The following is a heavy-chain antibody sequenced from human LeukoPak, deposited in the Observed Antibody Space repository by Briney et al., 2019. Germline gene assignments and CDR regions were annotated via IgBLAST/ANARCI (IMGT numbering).Heavy chain of an antibody. Sequence: SETLSLTCTVSGVSISSYYWSWIRQPPGKGLEWSGDIYYSGSTNYNPSLKSRVTISVDTSKNQFSLKLSSVTAADTAVYYCAGSQYTLGYCSSTSCYAGGDAFDIWGQGTMVTVSS. D-gene: IGHD2-2*01. J-gene: IGHJ3*02. CDR2: IYYSGST. CDR1: GVSISSYY. CDR3: AGSQYTLGYCSSTSCYAGGDAFDI. V-gene: IGHV4-59*01.